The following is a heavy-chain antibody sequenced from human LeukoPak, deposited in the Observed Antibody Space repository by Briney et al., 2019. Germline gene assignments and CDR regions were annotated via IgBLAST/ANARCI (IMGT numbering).Heavy chain of an antibody. J-gene: IGHJ4*02. CDR3: AGTYYDILTGYRY. CDR2: INHSGST. Sequence: SGTLSLTCAVYGGSFSGYYWSWIRQPPGKGLEWIGEINHSGSTNYNPSLKSRVTISVDTSKNQFSLKLSSVTAADTAVYYCAGTYYDILTGYRYWGQGTLVTVSS. V-gene: IGHV4-34*01. D-gene: IGHD3-9*01. CDR1: GGSFSGYY.